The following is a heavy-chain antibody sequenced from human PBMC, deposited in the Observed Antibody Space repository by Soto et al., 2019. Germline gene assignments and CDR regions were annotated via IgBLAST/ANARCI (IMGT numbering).Heavy chain of an antibody. Sequence: HPGGSLRLSCAASGFTFSSYGMHWVRQAPGKGLEWVAVISYDGSNKYYADSVKGRFTISRDNSKNTLYLRMNSLRAEDTAVYYCAKEGYGMDVWGQGTTVTVSS. CDR3: AKEGYGMDV. J-gene: IGHJ6*02. CDR2: ISYDGSNK. V-gene: IGHV3-30*18. CDR1: GFTFSSYG.